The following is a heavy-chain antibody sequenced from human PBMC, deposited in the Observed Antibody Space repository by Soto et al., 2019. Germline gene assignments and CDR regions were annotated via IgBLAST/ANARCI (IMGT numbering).Heavy chain of an antibody. V-gene: IGHV4-34*01. D-gene: IGHD2-2*02. CDR1: GGSFSGYY. Sequence: PSETLSLTCAVYGGSFSGYYWSWIRQPPGKGLEWIGEINHSGSTNYNPSLKSRVTISVDTSKNQFSLKLSSVTAADTAVYYCARGLNFGVWLYSRGYYYGMDVWGQGTTVTVSS. CDR2: INHSGST. J-gene: IGHJ6*02. CDR3: ARGLNFGVWLYSRGYYYGMDV.